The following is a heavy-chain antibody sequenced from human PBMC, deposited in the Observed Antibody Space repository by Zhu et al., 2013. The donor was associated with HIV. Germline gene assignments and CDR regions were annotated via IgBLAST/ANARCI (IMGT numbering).Heavy chain of an antibody. CDR2: INPNSGGT. CDR1: GYTFTGYY. D-gene: IGHD3-22*01. V-gene: IGHV1-2*02. Sequence: QVQLVQSGAEVKKPGASVKVSCKASGYTFTGYYMHWVRQAPGQGLEWMGWINPNSGGTNYAQKFQGRVTMTRDTSISTAYMELSRLRSDDTAVYYCARAHYYDSSGYPTMGPYYFDYWGQGTLVTVSS. CDR3: ARAHYYDSSGYPTMGPYYFDY. J-gene: IGHJ4*02.